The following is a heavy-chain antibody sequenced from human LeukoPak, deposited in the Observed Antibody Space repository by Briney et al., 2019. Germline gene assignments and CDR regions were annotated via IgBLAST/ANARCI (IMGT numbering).Heavy chain of an antibody. Sequence: PGGSLRLSCAASGFTFSSYAMSWVRQAPGKGLEWVSAISGSGGSTYYADSVKGRFTIPRDNSKNTLYLQVNSLRAEDTAVYYCAKGGKWDVTPFDYWGQGTLVTVSS. V-gene: IGHV3-23*01. CDR2: ISGSGGST. CDR3: AKGGKWDVTPFDY. D-gene: IGHD1-26*01. CDR1: GFTFSSYA. J-gene: IGHJ4*02.